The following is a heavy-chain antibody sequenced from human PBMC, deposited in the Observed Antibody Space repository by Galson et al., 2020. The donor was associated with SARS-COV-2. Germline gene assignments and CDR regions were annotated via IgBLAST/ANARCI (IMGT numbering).Heavy chain of an antibody. CDR3: ARRPFHGDYAGPFDI. D-gene: IGHD4-17*01. CDR2: ISHIGGA. Sequence: SETLSLTCAVSDDSISGKSYWGWIRQPPGTGLECLGYISHIGGASYTPSFERRVTLSIDTSKKQVTLRLTSVTAADTAVYYCARRPFHGDYAGPFDIWGQGTMVTVSS. V-gene: IGHV4-59*12. CDR1: DDSISGKSY. J-gene: IGHJ3*02.